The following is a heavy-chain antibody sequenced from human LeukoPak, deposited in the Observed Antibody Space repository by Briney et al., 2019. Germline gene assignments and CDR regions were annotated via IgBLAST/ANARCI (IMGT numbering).Heavy chain of an antibody. CDR3: ASNGVIGYFDWSY. D-gene: IGHD3-9*01. J-gene: IGHJ4*02. V-gene: IGHV1-3*01. Sequence: ASVKVSCKASGYTFTSYAMHWVRQAPGQRLEWMGWINASNGNTKYSQKFQGRVTITRDTSASTAYMELSSLRSEDTAVYYCASNGVIGYFDWSYWGQGTLVTVSS. CDR1: GYTFTSYA. CDR2: INASNGNT.